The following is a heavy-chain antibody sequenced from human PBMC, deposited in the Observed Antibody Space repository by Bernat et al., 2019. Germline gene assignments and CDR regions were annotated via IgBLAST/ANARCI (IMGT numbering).Heavy chain of an antibody. D-gene: IGHD3-22*01. J-gene: IGHJ4*02. CDR2: IYYSGST. V-gene: IGHV4-4*02. CDR1: GGSISSSNW. CDR3: ARISYYESSGYYPNFDY. Sequence: QVQLQESGPGLVKPSGTLSLTCAVSGGSISSSNWWCWGRQPPGEGLEWIGEIYYSGSTNYNPSLKSRVTISVDKSKNQFSLKLRSVTAADTDVYYCARISYYESSGYYPNFDYWGQGTLVTVSS.